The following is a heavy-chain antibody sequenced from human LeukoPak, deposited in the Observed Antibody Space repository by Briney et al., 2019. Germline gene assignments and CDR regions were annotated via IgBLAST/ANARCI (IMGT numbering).Heavy chain of an antibody. V-gene: IGHV5-51*01. CDR3: ARGQGGGIPTVSYFDY. CDR2: IYPGDSDN. CDR1: GYTFTTYW. D-gene: IGHD4-17*01. Sequence: GESLKISCKGSGYTFTTYWIGWVRQIPGKGLEWMGIIYPGDSDNRYSPSFQGQVTISADKSISTAYLQWSSLKASDTAMYYCARGQGGGIPTVSYFDYWGQGTLVTVSS. J-gene: IGHJ4*02.